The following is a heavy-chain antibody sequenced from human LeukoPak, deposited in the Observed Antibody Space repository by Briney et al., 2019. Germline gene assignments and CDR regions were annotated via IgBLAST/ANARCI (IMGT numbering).Heavy chain of an antibody. D-gene: IGHD3-22*01. V-gene: IGHV1-46*01. Sequence: ASVKVSCKASGYTFTSYYMHWVRQAPGQGLEWMGIINPSGGSTSYAQKFQGRVTMTRDMSTSTVYMELSSLRSEDTAVYYCARDYDSSGYYPTYYFDYWGQGTLVTVSS. CDR3: ARDYDSSGYYPTYYFDY. J-gene: IGHJ4*02. CDR1: GYTFTSYY. CDR2: INPSGGST.